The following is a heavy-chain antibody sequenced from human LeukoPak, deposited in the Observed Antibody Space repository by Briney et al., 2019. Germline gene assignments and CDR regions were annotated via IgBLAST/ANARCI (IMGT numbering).Heavy chain of an antibody. J-gene: IGHJ4*02. CDR3: ARGRGYSYGLVDY. D-gene: IGHD5-18*01. V-gene: IGHV3-21*01. CDR2: ISSSSSYI. CDR1: GFTFSSYS. Sequence: GGSLRLSCAASGFTFSSYSMNWVRQAPGKGLEWVSSISSSSSYIYYADSVKGRFTISRDNSKNTLYLQMNSLRAEDTAVYYCARGRGYSYGLVDYWGQGTLVTVSS.